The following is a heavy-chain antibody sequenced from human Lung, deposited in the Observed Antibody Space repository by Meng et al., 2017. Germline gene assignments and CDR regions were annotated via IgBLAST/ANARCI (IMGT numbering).Heavy chain of an antibody. J-gene: IGHJ4*02. CDR2: INHSGST. V-gene: IGHV4-34*01. CDR1: GGSFSDYY. D-gene: IGHD4-11*01. Sequence: QVQLQQGGAGLLKPSWTLSLTLVVSGGSFSDYYWSWIRQPPGKGLEWIGEINHSGSTNYNPSLESRATISVDTSQNNLSLKLSSVTAADSAVYYCARGPTTMAHDFDYWGQGTLVTVSS. CDR3: ARGPTTMAHDFDY.